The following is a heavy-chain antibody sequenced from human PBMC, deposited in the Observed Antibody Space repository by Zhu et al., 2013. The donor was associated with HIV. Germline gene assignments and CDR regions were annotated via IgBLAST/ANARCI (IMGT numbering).Heavy chain of an antibody. CDR1: GFTFSDYY. V-gene: IGHV3-11*01. CDR3: ATPSKGITGTRIVPEYYFDY. CDR2: ISSSGSTI. J-gene: IGHJ4*02. D-gene: IGHD1-20*01. Sequence: VQLVESGGGLVKPGGSLRLSCAASGFTFSDYYMSWIRQAPGKGLEWVSYISSSGSTIYYADSVKGRFTISGDNAKNSLYLQMNSPRAEDTAVYYCATPSKGITGTRIVPEYYFDYWGQGTLVTVSS.